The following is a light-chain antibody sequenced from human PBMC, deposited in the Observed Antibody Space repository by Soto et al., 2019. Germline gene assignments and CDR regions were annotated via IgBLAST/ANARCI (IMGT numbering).Light chain of an antibody. V-gene: IGKV3-20*01. J-gene: IGKJ3*01. CDR1: QSINSRY. Sequence: EIVLTQSPGTLSLSPGERATLSCRASQSINSRYLAWYQQKPGQAPRLLIYGASSRATGIPDRFSGSGSGRDFALTISSLDLVDFSVCYCQRVGSSPGFTFAPGNNV. CDR2: GAS. CDR3: QRVGSSPGFT.